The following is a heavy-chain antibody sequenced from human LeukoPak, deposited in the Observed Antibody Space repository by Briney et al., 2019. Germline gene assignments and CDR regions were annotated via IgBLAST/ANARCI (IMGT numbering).Heavy chain of an antibody. CDR3: ARDARYCSSTSCPLDV. Sequence: SETLSLTCTVSGGSISSYCWSWIRQPAGKGLEWIGRIYTSGSTNYNPSLKSRVTMSVDTSKNQFSLKLSSVTAADTAVYYCARDARYCSSTSCPLDVWGKGTTVTVSS. V-gene: IGHV4-4*07. CDR1: GGSISSYC. D-gene: IGHD2-2*01. J-gene: IGHJ6*04. CDR2: IYTSGST.